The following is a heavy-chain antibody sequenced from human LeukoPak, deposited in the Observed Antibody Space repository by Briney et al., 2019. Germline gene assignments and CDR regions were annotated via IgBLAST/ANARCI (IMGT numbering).Heavy chain of an antibody. J-gene: IGHJ3*02. CDR3: AREGYCTNGVCHGDAFDI. CDR1: GYTFTDYY. D-gene: IGHD2-8*01. CDR2: INPNSGGT. Sequence: ASVKVSCKASGYTFTDYYMHWVRQAPGQGLEWMGWINPNSGGTNYAQKFQGRVTMTRDTSISTAYMELSRLRSDDTAVYYCAREGYCTNGVCHGDAFDIWGQGTMVTVSS. V-gene: IGHV1-2*02.